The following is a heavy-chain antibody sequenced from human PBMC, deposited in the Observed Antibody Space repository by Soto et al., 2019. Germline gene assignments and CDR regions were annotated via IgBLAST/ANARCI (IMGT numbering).Heavy chain of an antibody. J-gene: IGHJ4*02. D-gene: IGHD3-3*01. V-gene: IGHV3-23*01. Sequence: GGSLRLSCAASGFTFSSYAMSWVRQAPGKGLEWVSAISGSGGSTYYADSVKGRFTISRDNSKNTLYLQMNSLRAEDTAVYYCAKEGGYYDFWSGYYSPTPHGHFDYWGQGTLVTVSS. CDR3: AKEGGYYDFWSGYYSPTPHGHFDY. CDR2: ISGSGGST. CDR1: GFTFSSYA.